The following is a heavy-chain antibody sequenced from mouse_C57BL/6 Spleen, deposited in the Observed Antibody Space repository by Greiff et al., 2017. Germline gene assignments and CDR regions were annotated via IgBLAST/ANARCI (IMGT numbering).Heavy chain of an antibody. V-gene: IGHV5-17*01. Sequence: EVKLVESGGGLVKPGGSLKLSCAASGFTFSDYGMHWVRQAPEKGLEWVAYISSGSSTIYYADTVKGRVTISRDNAKNTLFLQMTSLRSEDTAMYYCARSFYYGSSYDWFAYWGQGTLVTVSA. D-gene: IGHD1-1*01. CDR2: ISSGSSTI. CDR3: ARSFYYGSSYDWFAY. J-gene: IGHJ3*01. CDR1: GFTFSDYG.